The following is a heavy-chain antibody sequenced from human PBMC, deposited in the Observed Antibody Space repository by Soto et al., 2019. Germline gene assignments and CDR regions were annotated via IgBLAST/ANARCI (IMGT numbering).Heavy chain of an antibody. CDR1: GFTVSSNY. J-gene: IGHJ3*02. V-gene: IGHV3-53*05. D-gene: IGHD3-3*01. CDR2: IYSGGST. Sequence: PGGSLRLSCAASGFTVSSNYMSWVRQAPGKGLEWVSVIYSGGSTYYADSVKGRFTISRDNSKNTLYLQMNSLRSEDTAVYYCARERNRILYDFWSGPDAFDIWGQGTMVTVSS. CDR3: ARERNRILYDFWSGPDAFDI.